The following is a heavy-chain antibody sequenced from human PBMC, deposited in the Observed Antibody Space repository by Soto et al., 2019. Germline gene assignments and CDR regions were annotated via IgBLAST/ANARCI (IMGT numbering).Heavy chain of an antibody. CDR3: AKDMGSSGWYANFDY. CDR2: ISWDGGST. CDR1: GFTFDDYT. Sequence: GALRLSCAASGFTFDDYTMHWVRQAPGKGLEWVSLISWDGGSTYYADSVKGRFTISRDNSKNSLYLQMNSLRTEDTALYYCAKDMGSSGWYANFDYWGQGTLVTVSS. J-gene: IGHJ4*02. D-gene: IGHD6-19*01. V-gene: IGHV3-43*01.